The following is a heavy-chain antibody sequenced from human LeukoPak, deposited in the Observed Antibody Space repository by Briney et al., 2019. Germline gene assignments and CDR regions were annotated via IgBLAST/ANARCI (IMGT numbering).Heavy chain of an antibody. CDR2: IYTSGST. CDR3: ARVQGRIVVVPAAPAYYYYYMDV. Sequence: PSQTLSLTCTVSGGSINSGSYYWSWIRQPAGKGLEWIGRIYTSGSTNYNPSLKSRVTISVDTSKNQFSLKLSSVTAADTAVYYCARVQGRIVVVPAAPAYYYYYMDVWGKGTTVTVSS. V-gene: IGHV4-61*02. J-gene: IGHJ6*03. CDR1: GGSINSGSYY. D-gene: IGHD2-2*01.